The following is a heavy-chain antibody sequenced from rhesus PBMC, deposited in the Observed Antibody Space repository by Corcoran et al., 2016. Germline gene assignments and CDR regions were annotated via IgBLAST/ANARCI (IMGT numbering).Heavy chain of an antibody. V-gene: IGHV4S19*01. CDR2: IGGRSGTT. D-gene: IGHD5-24*01. CDR3: ARDPPPGYNSAPRNRFDG. Sequence: QVQLQESGPGLVKPSETLSLTCAVSGDSISSNNWWSWFRPTPGTGLEWIGYIGGRSGTTNNTPARKRRATMTKDPTKTQFSLNLSSVTAADTAVYYCARDPPPGYNSAPRNRFDGWGPGVLGTVSS. CDR1: GDSISSNNW. J-gene: IGHJ5-1*01.